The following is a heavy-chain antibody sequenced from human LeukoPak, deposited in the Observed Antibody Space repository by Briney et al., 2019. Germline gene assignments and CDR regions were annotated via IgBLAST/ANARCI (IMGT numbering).Heavy chain of an antibody. D-gene: IGHD5-18*01. CDR3: TTARRGYSYGFDY. Sequence: GGSLRLSCAASGFTFSNAWMSWVRQAPGKGLEWVGRIKSRTDGGTTDYAAPMKGRFTISRDDSKNTLYLQMNSLKTEDTAVYYCTTARRGYSYGFDYWGQGTLVTVSS. CDR2: IKSRTDGGTT. V-gene: IGHV3-15*01. CDR1: GFTFSNAW. J-gene: IGHJ4*02.